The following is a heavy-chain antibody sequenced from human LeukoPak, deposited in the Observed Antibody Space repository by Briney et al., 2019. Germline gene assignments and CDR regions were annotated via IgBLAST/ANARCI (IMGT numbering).Heavy chain of an antibody. CDR2: ISSNGGST. V-gene: IGHV3-64D*06. Sequence: GGSLRLSCSASGFPLSSYGMHWVRQAPGKGLEYVSVISSNGGSTDYADSVKGRFTISRDNSKNTLYLQMSSLRVEDTAVYYCVKRLAGTYYFDYWGQGTLVTVSS. CDR3: VKRLAGTYYFDY. CDR1: GFPLSSYG. D-gene: IGHD3-10*01. J-gene: IGHJ4*02.